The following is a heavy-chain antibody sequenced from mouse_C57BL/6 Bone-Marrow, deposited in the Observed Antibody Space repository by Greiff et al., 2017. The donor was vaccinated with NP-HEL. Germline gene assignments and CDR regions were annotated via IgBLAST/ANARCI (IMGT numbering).Heavy chain of an antibody. CDR2: ISNGGGST. D-gene: IGHD2-2*01. CDR3: ASPLWLRRGGAWFAY. V-gene: IGHV5-12*01. CDR1: GFTFSDYY. Sequence: EVQGVESGGGLVQPGGSLKLSCAASGFTFSDYYMYWVRQTPEKRLEWVAYISNGGGSTYYPDTVKGRFTISRDNAKNTLYLQMSRRKSEDTAMYYCASPLWLRRGGAWFAYWGQGTLVTVSA. J-gene: IGHJ3*01.